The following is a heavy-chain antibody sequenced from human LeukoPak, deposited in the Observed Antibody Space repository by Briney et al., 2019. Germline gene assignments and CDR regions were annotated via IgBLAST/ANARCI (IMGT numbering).Heavy chain of an antibody. CDR3: ARGYYNILTGHLYFFDY. CDR2: INPNSGGT. V-gene: IGHV1-2*02. CDR1: GYTFTAYY. D-gene: IGHD3-9*01. Sequence: ASVKVSCKASGYTFTAYYIHWVRQAPGQGLEWMGWINPNSGGTNYAQNFQGRVTMTRDTSISTAYMELSRLRSDDRAVYYCARGYYNILTGHLYFFDYWGQGTLVIVSS. J-gene: IGHJ4*02.